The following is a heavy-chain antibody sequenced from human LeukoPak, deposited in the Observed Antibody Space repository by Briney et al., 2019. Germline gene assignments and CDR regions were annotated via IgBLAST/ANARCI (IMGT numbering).Heavy chain of an antibody. CDR2: IYPGDSTT. J-gene: IGHJ4*02. D-gene: IGHD1-1*01. CDR3: ARRTTGTKGFGY. V-gene: IGHV5-51*01. Sequence: MHGEPLKISCQSSGSTFTSYWIGWGRKLRGKGLGWMGIIYPGDSTTSSSSSFKGQTTLSADKTICTAYMHWSSLRASDTAMYYCARRTTGTKGFGYWGQGTLVT. CDR1: GSTFTSYW.